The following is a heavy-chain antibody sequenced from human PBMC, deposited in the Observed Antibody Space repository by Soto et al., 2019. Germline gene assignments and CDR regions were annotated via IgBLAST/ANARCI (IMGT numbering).Heavy chain of an antibody. CDR1: GFTFSSYA. J-gene: IGHJ6*02. V-gene: IGHV3-30-3*01. CDR2: ISYDGSNK. D-gene: IGHD3-10*01. Sequence: GGSLRLSCAASGFTFSSYAMHWVRQAPGKGLEWVAVISYDGSNKYYTDSVKGRFTISRDNSKNTLYLQMNSLRAEDTAVYYCATDYYGSGRPSRDYYYYYGMDVWGQGTTVTVSS. CDR3: ATDYYGSGRPSRDYYYYYGMDV.